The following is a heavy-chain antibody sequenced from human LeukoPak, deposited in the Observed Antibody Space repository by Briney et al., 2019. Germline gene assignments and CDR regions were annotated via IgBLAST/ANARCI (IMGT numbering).Heavy chain of an antibody. J-gene: IGHJ4*02. CDR2: ISAYNGNT. Sequence: ASVKVSCKASGYTFTSYGISWVRQAPGQGLEWMGWISAYNGNTNYAQKLQDRVTMTTDTSTSTAYMELRSLRSDDTAVYYCARDWISAAGRDYFDYWGQGTLVTVSS. D-gene: IGHD6-13*01. V-gene: IGHV1-18*01. CDR1: GYTFTSYG. CDR3: ARDWISAAGRDYFDY.